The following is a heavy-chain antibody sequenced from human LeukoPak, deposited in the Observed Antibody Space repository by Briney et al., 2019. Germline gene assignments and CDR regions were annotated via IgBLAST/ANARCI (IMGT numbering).Heavy chain of an antibody. CDR3: AKDLSYNYNYFDS. J-gene: IGHJ4*02. V-gene: IGHV3-23*01. CDR2: INSGGGST. CDR1: GFSFSDYA. Sequence: GGSLRLSCAASGFSFSDYALSWVRQAPGKGLEWVSGINSGGGSTYYTDSVKGRFTISRDNSKNTLYLQMNSLRADDTAVYYCAKDLSYNYNYFDSWGQGTLVTVSS. D-gene: IGHD1-20*01.